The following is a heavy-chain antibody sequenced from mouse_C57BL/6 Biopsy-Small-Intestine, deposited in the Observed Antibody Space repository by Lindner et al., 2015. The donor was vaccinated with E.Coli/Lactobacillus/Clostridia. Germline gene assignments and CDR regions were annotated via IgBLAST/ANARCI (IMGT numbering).Heavy chain of an antibody. CDR3: AKDSNLWAMDY. CDR1: GYSFTGYN. Sequence: VQLQESGAELVKPGASVKISCKASGYSFTGYNMNWVKQSHGKSLEWIGNINPYYGRTSYNQKFKGKATLTVDKSSSTAYMQLNSLTSEDSAVYYCAKDSNLWAMDYWGQGTSVTVSS. J-gene: IGHJ4*01. CDR2: INPYYGRT. D-gene: IGHD2-5*01. V-gene: IGHV1-39*01.